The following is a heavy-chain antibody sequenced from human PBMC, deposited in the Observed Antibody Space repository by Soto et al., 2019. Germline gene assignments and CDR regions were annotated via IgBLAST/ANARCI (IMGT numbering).Heavy chain of an antibody. V-gene: IGHV1-2*02. J-gene: IGHJ4*02. D-gene: IGHD3-22*01. CDR3: AVGMLPSYYYDSSGYYDGGPFDY. CDR2: INPNSGGT. CDR1: GYTFTGYY. Sequence: ASVKVSGKASGYTFTGYYMHCVLQSPGRWREWMGCINPNSGGTNYAQKFQGRVTMTRDTSISTAYMELSRLRSDDTAVYYCAVGMLPSYYYDSSGYYDGGPFDYWGQGTLVTVSS.